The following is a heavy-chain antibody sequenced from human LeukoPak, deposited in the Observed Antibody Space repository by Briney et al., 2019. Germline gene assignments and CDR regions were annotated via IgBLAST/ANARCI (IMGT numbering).Heavy chain of an antibody. D-gene: IGHD3-10*01. CDR3: ARRLLVHDGFDI. J-gene: IGHJ3*02. V-gene: IGHV3-72*01. CDR2: ITYKANSYTT. CDR1: GITFSSYA. Sequence: PGRSLRLSCAASGITFSSYAMHWVRQAPGKGLEWVGRITYKANSYTTHYAASVEGRFTISRDDSRNSLYLQMNSLKTEDTAVYYCARRLLVHDGFDIWGQGTMVTVSS.